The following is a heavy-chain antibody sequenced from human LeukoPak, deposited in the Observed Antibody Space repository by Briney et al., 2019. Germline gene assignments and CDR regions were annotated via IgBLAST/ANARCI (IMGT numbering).Heavy chain of an antibody. V-gene: IGHV3-30-3*01. CDR1: GFTFSSYA. J-gene: IGHJ4*02. CDR2: ISYDGSNK. Sequence: GGSLRLSCAASGFTFSSYAMHWVRQAPGKGLEWVAVISYDGSNKYYADSVKGRFTISRDNSKNTLYLQMNSLRAEDTAVYYCARDFYDSSGYPDYWGQGTLVTVSS. CDR3: ARDFYDSSGYPDY. D-gene: IGHD3-22*01.